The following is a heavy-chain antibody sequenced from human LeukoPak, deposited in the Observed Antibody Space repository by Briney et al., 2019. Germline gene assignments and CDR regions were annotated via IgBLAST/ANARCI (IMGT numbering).Heavy chain of an antibody. CDR1: GFTFSSYA. CDR2: ISYDGSNK. Sequence: GRSLRLSCAASGFTFSSYAMHWLRQAPGKGLEWVAVISYDGSNKYYADSVKGRFTISRDNSKNTLYLQMNSLRAEDTAVYYCAGEAIYGPYYYYMDVWGKGTTVTVSS. V-gene: IGHV3-30*01. J-gene: IGHJ6*03. D-gene: IGHD2/OR15-2a*01. CDR3: AGEAIYGPYYYYMDV.